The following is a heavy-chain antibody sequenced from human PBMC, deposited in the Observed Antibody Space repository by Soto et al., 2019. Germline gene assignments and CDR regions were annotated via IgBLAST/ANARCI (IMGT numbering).Heavy chain of an antibody. V-gene: IGHV3-21*01. CDR2: ISSSSSYI. CDR3: ARNPSGLYAIHAAFDI. Sequence: WGSLRLSCAASGFTFSSYSMNWVRQAPGKGLEWVSSISSSSSYIYYADSVKGRFTISRDNAKNSLYLQMNSLRAEDTAVYYCARNPSGLYAIHAAFDIWGQGTMVTVSS. D-gene: IGHD2-8*01. CDR1: GFTFSSYS. J-gene: IGHJ3*02.